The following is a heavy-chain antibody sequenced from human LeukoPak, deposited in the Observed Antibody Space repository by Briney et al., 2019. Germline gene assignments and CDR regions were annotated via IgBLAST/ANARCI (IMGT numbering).Heavy chain of an antibody. V-gene: IGHV3-9*03. J-gene: IGHJ3*02. CDR1: GFTFDDYA. Sequence: GRSLRLSCTASGFTFDDYAMHWVRQVPGKGLEWVSGISWNSGRTDYADSVKGRFTISRDSAKNSLYLQMNSVRAEDMALYYCAKDMGYSSTGAFDIWGQGTMVSVSS. D-gene: IGHD6-19*01. CDR2: ISWNSGRT. CDR3: AKDMGYSSTGAFDI.